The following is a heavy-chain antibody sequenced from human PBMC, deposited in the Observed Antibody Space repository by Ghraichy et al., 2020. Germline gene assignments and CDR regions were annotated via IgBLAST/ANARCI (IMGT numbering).Heavy chain of an antibody. D-gene: IGHD3/OR15-3a*01. V-gene: IGHV4-61*02. CDR3: ARGSLRSFDDFWTGYRTDYFYYMDV. Sequence: SQTLSLTCSVSGASISGASYHWSWLRQPAGKGLEWIGRVFASGITNYNPSLKSRVTISVDTSKNRLSLDLSSVTAADTATYFCARGSLRSFDDFWTGYRTDYFYYMDVWGQGTTVTVSS. J-gene: IGHJ6*03. CDR1: GASISGASYH. CDR2: VFASGIT.